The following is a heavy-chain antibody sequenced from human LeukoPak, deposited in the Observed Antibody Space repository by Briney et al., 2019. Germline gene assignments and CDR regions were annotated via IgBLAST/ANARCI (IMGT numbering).Heavy chain of an antibody. Sequence: PSETLSLTCTVSGGSINSYYWSWIRQPPGTGLEWIGYIYYSGSTNYNPSLKSRVTISVDTSKNQFSLKMSSVTAADTAVYYCARARDGHINNWFDPWGQGTLVTVSS. V-gene: IGHV4-59*01. D-gene: IGHD5-24*01. J-gene: IGHJ5*02. CDR3: ARARDGHINNWFDP. CDR1: GGSINSYY. CDR2: IYYSGST.